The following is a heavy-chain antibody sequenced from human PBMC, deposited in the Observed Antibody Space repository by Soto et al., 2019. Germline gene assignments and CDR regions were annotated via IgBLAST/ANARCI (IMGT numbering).Heavy chain of an antibody. Sequence: SVKVSCKASGGTFSSYAISWVRQAPGQGLEWMGGIIPIFGTANYAQKFQGRVTITADESTSTAYMELSSLRSEDTAVYYCAARKFIAYDAFDIWGQGTMVTVS. D-gene: IGHD2-15*01. CDR3: AARKFIAYDAFDI. V-gene: IGHV1-69*13. CDR2: IIPIFGTA. CDR1: GGTFSSYA. J-gene: IGHJ3*02.